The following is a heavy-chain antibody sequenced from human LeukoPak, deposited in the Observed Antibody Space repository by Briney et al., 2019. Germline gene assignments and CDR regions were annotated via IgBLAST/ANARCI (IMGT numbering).Heavy chain of an antibody. V-gene: IGHV3-9*01. CDR2: ISWNSGSI. Sequence: PGGSLRLSCAASGFTFDDYAMHWVRQAPGKGLEWVSGISWNSGSIGYADSVKGRFTISRDNAKNSLYLQMNSLRAEDTALYYCAKGKIWFGELTEYFDLWGRGTLVTVSS. D-gene: IGHD3-10*01. CDR3: AKGKIWFGELTEYFDL. CDR1: GFTFDDYA. J-gene: IGHJ2*01.